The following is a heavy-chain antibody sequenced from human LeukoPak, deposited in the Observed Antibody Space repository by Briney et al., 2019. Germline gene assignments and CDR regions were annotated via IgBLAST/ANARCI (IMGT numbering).Heavy chain of an antibody. CDR2: IYHSGST. J-gene: IGHJ4*02. CDR3: ARDCGGDCYYFDY. CDR1: GGSISSGGYS. V-gene: IGHV4-30-2*01. D-gene: IGHD2-21*02. Sequence: PSETLSLTCAVSGGSISSGGYSWSWIRQPPGKGLEWIGYIYHSGSTYYNPSLKSRVTISVDRSKNQFSLKLSSVTAADTAVYYCARDCGGDCYYFDYWGQGTLVTVSP.